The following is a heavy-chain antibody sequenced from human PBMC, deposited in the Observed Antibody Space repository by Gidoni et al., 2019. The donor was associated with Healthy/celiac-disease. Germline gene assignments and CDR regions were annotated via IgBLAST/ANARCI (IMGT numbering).Heavy chain of an antibody. CDR3: ARDNPTKSSSSVYAFDI. J-gene: IGHJ3*02. V-gene: IGHV1-69*01. CDR2: IIPIFGTA. D-gene: IGHD6-6*01. Sequence: QVQLVQSGAEVKKPGSSVKVSCKASGGTFSSYAISWVRQAPGQGLEWMGGIIPIFGTANYAQKFQGRVTITADESTSTAYMELSSLRSEDTAVYYCARDNPTKSSSSVYAFDIWGQGTMVTVSS. CDR1: GGTFSSYA.